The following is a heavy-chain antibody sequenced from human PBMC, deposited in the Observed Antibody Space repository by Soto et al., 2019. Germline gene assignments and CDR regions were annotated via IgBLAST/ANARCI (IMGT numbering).Heavy chain of an antibody. V-gene: IGHV2-5*02. CDR1: GFSLETSGMG. Sequence: QITLKESGPTLVKPTQTLTLTCAFSGFSLETSGMGMSWIRQPPGKALEWLALIYWDDDKRYSPSLKNRLTITTDTSKHQVVLTLTNVDPVDTATYYCAHSLYHYYNSGHYTYWYFDLWGRGTLVTVSS. D-gene: IGHD3-22*01. J-gene: IGHJ2*01. CDR2: IYWDDDK. CDR3: AHSLYHYYNSGHYTYWYFDL.